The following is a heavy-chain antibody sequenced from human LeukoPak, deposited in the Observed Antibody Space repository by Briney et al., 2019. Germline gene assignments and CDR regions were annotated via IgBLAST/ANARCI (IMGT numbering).Heavy chain of an antibody. D-gene: IGHD5-18*01. CDR2: IYSGGST. J-gene: IGHJ4*02. CDR1: GFTVSSNS. Sequence: PGGSLRLSCTVSGFTVSSNSMSWVRQAPGKGLEWVSFIYSGGSTQYSDSVKGRFTISRDNSRNTLYLQMNSLRAEDTAVYYCAKAWIQLWFFDYWGQGTLVTVSS. V-gene: IGHV3-53*01. CDR3: AKAWIQLWFFDY.